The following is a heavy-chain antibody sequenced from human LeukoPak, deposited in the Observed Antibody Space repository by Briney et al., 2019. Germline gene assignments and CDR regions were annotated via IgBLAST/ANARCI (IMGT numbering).Heavy chain of an antibody. CDR2: INHSGST. D-gene: IGHD1-26*01. CDR3: STGIGGYYYYYMDV. V-gene: IGHV4-34*01. J-gene: IGHJ6*03. Sequence: PSETLSLTCTVYGGSFSGYYWSWIRQPPGKGLEWIGEINHSGSTNYNPSLKSRVTISVDTSKNQVSLKLTSVTAADTAVYYCSTGIGGYYYYYMDVWGTGTTVTVSS. CDR1: GGSFSGYY.